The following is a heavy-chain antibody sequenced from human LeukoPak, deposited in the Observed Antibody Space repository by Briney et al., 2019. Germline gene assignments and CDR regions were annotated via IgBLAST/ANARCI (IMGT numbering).Heavy chain of an antibody. D-gene: IGHD6-19*01. CDR2: INWNGGST. V-gene: IGHV3-20*04. J-gene: IGHJ4*02. Sequence: GGSLRLSCAASGFTFDDYGMSWVRQAPGKGLEWVSGINWNGGSTGYADSVKGRFTISRDNAKNSLYLQMNSLRAEDTALYYCAREDLTWGIAVAGTGVDYWRQGTLVTVSS. CDR1: GFTFDDYG. CDR3: AREDLTWGIAVAGTGVDY.